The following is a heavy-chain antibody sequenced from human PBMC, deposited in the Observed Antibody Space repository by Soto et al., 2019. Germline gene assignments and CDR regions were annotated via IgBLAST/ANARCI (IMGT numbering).Heavy chain of an antibody. V-gene: IGHV4-59*01. Sequence: SETLSLTCDVSGASISSYNWSWIRQPPGKGLEWIGYIYYSGSTNYNPSLKSRVTISVDTSKNQFSLKLSSVTAADTAVYYCARSHSGSYWSFDYWGQGTLVTVSS. CDR2: IYYSGST. D-gene: IGHD1-26*01. J-gene: IGHJ4*02. CDR1: GASISSYN. CDR3: ARSHSGSYWSFDY.